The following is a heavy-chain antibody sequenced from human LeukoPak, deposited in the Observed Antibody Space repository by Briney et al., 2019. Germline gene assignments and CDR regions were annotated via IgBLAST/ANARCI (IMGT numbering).Heavy chain of an antibody. V-gene: IGHV4-4*07. CDR1: GGSISSTY. J-gene: IGHJ5*02. CDR3: AREMGGDHNWFDP. CDR2: IYTSGST. Sequence: SETLSLICTVFGGSISSTYWSWIRQPAGKGLEWIGRIYTSGSTNYNPSLKSRVTISVDTSKNHFSLNLSSVTAADTAVYYCAREMGGDHNWFDPWGQGTLVTVSS. D-gene: IGHD2-21*01.